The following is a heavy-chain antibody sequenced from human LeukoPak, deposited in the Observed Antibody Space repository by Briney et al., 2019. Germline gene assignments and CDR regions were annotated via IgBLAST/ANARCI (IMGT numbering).Heavy chain of an antibody. V-gene: IGHV1-2*06. J-gene: IGHJ4*02. Sequence: GASVKVSCKASGYTFTSYGISWVRQAPGQGLEWMGRINPNSGGTNYAQKFQGRVTMTRDTSISTAYMELSRLRSDDTAVYYCARGAEGENDYWGQGTLVTVSS. CDR2: INPNSGGT. CDR1: GYTFTSYG. D-gene: IGHD3-16*01. CDR3: ARGAEGENDY.